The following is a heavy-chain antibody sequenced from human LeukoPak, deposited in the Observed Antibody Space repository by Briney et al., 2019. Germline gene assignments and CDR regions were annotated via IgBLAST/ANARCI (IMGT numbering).Heavy chain of an antibody. CDR2: VYYSGST. CDR3: ARHSRSAYTGYENAFDI. J-gene: IGHJ3*02. V-gene: IGHV4-39*01. CDR1: GGSIRYSSYY. D-gene: IGHD5-12*01. Sequence: SETLSLTCTVSGGSIRYSSYYWGWIRQPPGKGLEWIGSVYYSGSTYSNPSLKSRVTIFVDTSKNQFSLKLTSVTAADTGIYYCARHSRSAYTGYENAFDIWGQGTMVTVSS.